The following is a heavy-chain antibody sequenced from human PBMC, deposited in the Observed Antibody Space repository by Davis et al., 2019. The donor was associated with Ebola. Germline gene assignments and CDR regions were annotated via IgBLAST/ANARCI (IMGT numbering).Heavy chain of an antibody. CDR3: ARGGGEQWLVKGVDY. J-gene: IGHJ4*02. D-gene: IGHD6-19*01. V-gene: IGHV4-31*03. CDR1: GGSISSGGYY. CDR2: IYYSGST. Sequence: SETLSLTCTVSGGSISSGGYYWSWIRQHPGKGLEWIGYIYYSGSTYYNPSLKSRVTISVDTSKNQFSLKLSSVTAADTAVYYCARGGGEQWLVKGVDYWGQGTLVTVSS.